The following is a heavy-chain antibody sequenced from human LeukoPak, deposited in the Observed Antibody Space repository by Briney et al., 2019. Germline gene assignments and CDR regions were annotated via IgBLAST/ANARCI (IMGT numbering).Heavy chain of an antibody. V-gene: IGHV3-30-3*01. D-gene: IGHD3-10*01. CDR3: ARDHTMVRGVTLGAFDI. CDR1: GFTFSSYA. CDR2: ISYDGSNK. Sequence: PGGSLRLSCAASGFTFSSYAMHWVRQAPGKGLEWVAVISYDGSNKYYADSVKGRFTISRDNSQNTLYLQMNSLRAEDTAVYYCARDHTMVRGVTLGAFDIWGQGTMVTVSS. J-gene: IGHJ3*02.